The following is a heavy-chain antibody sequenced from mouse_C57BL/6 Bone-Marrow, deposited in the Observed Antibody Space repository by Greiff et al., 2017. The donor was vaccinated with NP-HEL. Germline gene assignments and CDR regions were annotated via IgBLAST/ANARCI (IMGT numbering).Heavy chain of an antibody. CDR2: INPSNGGT. Sequence: VKLQQPGTELVKPGASVKLSCKASGYTFTSYWMHWVKQRPGHGLEWIGNINPSNGGTNYNEKFKSKATLTVDKSSSTAYMQLSSLTSEDSAVYYCARRSYDGYYFFAYWGQGTLVTVSA. CDR1: GYTFTSYW. J-gene: IGHJ3*01. D-gene: IGHD2-3*01. CDR3: ARRSYDGYYFFAY. V-gene: IGHV1-53*01.